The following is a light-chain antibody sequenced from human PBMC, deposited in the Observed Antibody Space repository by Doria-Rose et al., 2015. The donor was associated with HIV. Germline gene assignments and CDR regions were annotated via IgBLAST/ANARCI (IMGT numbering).Light chain of an antibody. CDR1: QSLLYTSKNY. J-gene: IGKJ3*01. CDR2: WAS. CDR3: QQYYDTPS. Sequence: DIRVTQSPESLGMSLGERATLNCKSNQSLLYTSKNYLAWNQQKPGQPPKLLIYWASTRQSGLPARFSGSGSGTDFTLTISSLEAEDVTVYYCQQYYDTPSFGPGTPVDIK. V-gene: IGKV4-1*01.